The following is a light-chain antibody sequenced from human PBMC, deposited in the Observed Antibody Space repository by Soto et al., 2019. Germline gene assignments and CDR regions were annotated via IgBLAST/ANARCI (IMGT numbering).Light chain of an antibody. CDR1: QSISRY. Sequence: DTQITQSPSSLSASVVDRVTITFRASQSISRYLNWYQQKPGKAPNLLIYVASSLQSEVPSRFSGSGSGTDFTLTITSLQPEDFATYFCQQSYGTPITFGQGARLEIK. CDR2: VAS. V-gene: IGKV1-39*01. J-gene: IGKJ5*01. CDR3: QQSYGTPIT.